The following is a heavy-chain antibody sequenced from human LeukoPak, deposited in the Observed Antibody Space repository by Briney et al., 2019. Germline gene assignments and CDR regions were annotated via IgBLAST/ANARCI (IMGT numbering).Heavy chain of an antibody. J-gene: IGHJ4*02. Sequence: GASVKVSCKASGYTFTSYGISWVRQAPGQGLEWMGWISAYNGNTNYAQKLQGRVTMTTDTSTSTAYMELRSLRSDDTAVYYCARNYGDYEEYYFDYWGQGTLVTVSS. CDR2: ISAYNGNT. V-gene: IGHV1-18*01. D-gene: IGHD4-17*01. CDR3: ARNYGDYEEYYFDY. CDR1: GYTFTSYG.